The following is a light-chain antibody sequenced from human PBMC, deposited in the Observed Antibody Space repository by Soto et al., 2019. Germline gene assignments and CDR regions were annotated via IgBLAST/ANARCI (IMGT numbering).Light chain of an antibody. Sequence: QSALTQPASVSGSPGQSITISCTGTSSDVGAYNYVSWCQQHPGKAPKLMIYEVNNRPSGVSNRFSGSKSGNTASLTTSGLQAEDEADYYCSSYTSSFTLVFGTGTKVTVL. J-gene: IGLJ1*01. V-gene: IGLV2-14*01. CDR3: SSYTSSFTLV. CDR1: SSDVGAYNY. CDR2: EVN.